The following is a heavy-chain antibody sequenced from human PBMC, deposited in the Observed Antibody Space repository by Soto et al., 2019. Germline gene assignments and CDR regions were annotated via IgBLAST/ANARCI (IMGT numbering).Heavy chain of an antibody. D-gene: IGHD3-22*01. CDR2: ISYDGSNK. J-gene: IGHJ5*02. CDR1: GFTFSSYG. Sequence: QVQLVESGGGVVQPGRSLRLSCAASGFTFSSYGMHWVRQAPGKGLEWVAVISYDGSNKYYADSVKGRFTISRDNSKNTLYLQMNSLRAEDTAVYYCAKDWWLLLRSEAWFDPWGQGTLVTVSS. V-gene: IGHV3-30*18. CDR3: AKDWWLLLRSEAWFDP.